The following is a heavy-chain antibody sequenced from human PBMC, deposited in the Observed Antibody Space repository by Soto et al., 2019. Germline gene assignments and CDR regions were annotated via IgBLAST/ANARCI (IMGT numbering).Heavy chain of an antibody. CDR3: AKDKLLAPRNYYYYGMDV. CDR2: ISGSGGST. J-gene: IGHJ6*02. D-gene: IGHD2-15*01. V-gene: IGHV3-23*01. CDR1: GFTFSSYA. Sequence: GGSLRLSCAASGFTFSSYAMSWVRQAPGKGLEWVSAISGSGGSTYYADSVKGRFTISRDNSKNTLYLQMNSLRAEDTAVYYCAKDKLLAPRNYYYYGMDVWGQGTTVTVSS.